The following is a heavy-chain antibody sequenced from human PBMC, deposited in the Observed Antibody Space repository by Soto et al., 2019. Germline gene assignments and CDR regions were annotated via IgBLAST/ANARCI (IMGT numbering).Heavy chain of an antibody. CDR3: ARVRYGRRTSCSNSDYYYYGMDV. J-gene: IGHJ6*02. CDR1: VYRLASSG. V-gene: IGHV1-18*04. D-gene: IGHD2-2*01. Sequence: ASAEASCQDSVYRLASSGISWVRQDHRHGLEWMGWISAYNGNTNYAQKLQGRVTMTTDTSTSTAYMELRSLRSDDTAVYYCARVRYGRRTSCSNSDYYYYGMDVWVQGTTVTV. CDR2: ISAYNGNT.